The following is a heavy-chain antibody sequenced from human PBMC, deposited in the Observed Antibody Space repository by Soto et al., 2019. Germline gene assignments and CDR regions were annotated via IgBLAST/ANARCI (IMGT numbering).Heavy chain of an antibody. CDR1: GGIFSSFA. J-gene: IGHJ5*01. Sequence: SVKVSCKASGGIFSSFAVSWVRQAPGQGLEWMGGIIPMTGTPNYAQKFQGRVTMTADGSTSTAYLVLSSLRSEDTAVYYCARGPILPGATSWLDPWGQRTVVTVSS. CDR2: IIPMTGTP. D-gene: IGHD2-2*01. V-gene: IGHV1-69*13. CDR3: ARGPILPGATSWLDP.